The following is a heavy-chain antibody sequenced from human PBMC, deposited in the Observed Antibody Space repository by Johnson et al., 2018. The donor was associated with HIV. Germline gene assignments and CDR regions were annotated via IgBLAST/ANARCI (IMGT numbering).Heavy chain of an antibody. CDR2: ISSSGSTI. CDR1: GFTFSDYY. D-gene: IGHD4-17*01. Sequence: QVQLVESGGGLVKPGGSLRLSCAASGFTFSDYYMNWMRQAPGKGLEWVSHISSSGSTIYYADSVKGRFTISRDNAKKSLYLQMNSLRAEDTAVYYCARESTPWGCDYVGYGFDIWGQGTMVTVSS. V-gene: IGHV3-11*04. CDR3: ARESTPWGCDYVGYGFDI. J-gene: IGHJ3*02.